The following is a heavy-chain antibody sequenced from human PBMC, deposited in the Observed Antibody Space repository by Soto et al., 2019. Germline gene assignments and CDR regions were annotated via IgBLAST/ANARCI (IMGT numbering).Heavy chain of an antibody. CDR1: GIIFSSYG. D-gene: IGHD3-3*01. V-gene: IGHV3-30*19. Sequence: QVQLVESGGGVVQPGRSLRLSCAASGIIFSSYGMHWVRQAPGKGLEWVAVISYDGSAEYYADSVKGRFTISRDNSKNTLYLQMSSLRTEDTAVYYCASPSTAFWSGYLKVDYWGQGTLVTVSS. J-gene: IGHJ4*02. CDR2: ISYDGSAE. CDR3: ASPSTAFWSGYLKVDY.